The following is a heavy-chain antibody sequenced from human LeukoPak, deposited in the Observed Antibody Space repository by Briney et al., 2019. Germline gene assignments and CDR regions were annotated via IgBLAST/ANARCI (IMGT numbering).Heavy chain of an antibody. V-gene: IGHV3-23*01. CDR1: GFTFSSYW. D-gene: IGHD6-13*01. CDR2: ISGSGGST. CDR3: ATREIAAAGDYYYYYYMDV. Sequence: GGSLRLSCAASGFTFSSYWMSWVRQVPGKGLEWVSAISGSGGSTYYADSVKGRFTISRDNSKNTLYLQMNSLRSDDTAVYYCATREIAAAGDYYYYYYMDVWGKGTTVTVSS. J-gene: IGHJ6*03.